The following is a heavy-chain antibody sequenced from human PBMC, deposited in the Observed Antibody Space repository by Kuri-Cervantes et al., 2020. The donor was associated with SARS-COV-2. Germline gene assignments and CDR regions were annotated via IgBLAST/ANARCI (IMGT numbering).Heavy chain of an antibody. CDR1: GCTFSSYA. CDR3: ARNHSMDV. CDR2: ISGSGGST. V-gene: IGHV3-23*01. Sequence: GESLKISCAASGCTFSSYAMRWVRQAPGKGLEWVSPISGSGGSTYYADSVKGRFTISRDNSKNMLYLEVNSMRAEDTAVYYCARNHSMDVWGTGTAVTVSS. J-gene: IGHJ6*03.